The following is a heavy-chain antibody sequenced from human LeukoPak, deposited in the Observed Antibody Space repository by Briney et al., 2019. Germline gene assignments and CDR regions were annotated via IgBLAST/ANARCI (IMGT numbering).Heavy chain of an antibody. CDR3: ARGGLPGRSGGKYDY. D-gene: IGHD3-10*01. J-gene: IGHJ4*02. V-gene: IGHV3-64*01. Sequence: GGSLRLSCAASGFTFSSYAMHWVRQAPGKGLEYVSAISSNGGSTYYANSVKGRFTISRDNSKNTLYLQMGSLRAEDMAVYYCARGGLPGRSGGKYDYWGQGTLVTVSS. CDR2: ISSNGGST. CDR1: GFTFSSYA.